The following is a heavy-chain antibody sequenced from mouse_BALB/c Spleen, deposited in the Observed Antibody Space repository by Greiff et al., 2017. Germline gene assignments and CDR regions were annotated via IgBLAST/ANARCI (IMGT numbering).Heavy chain of an antibody. D-gene: IGHD2-14*01. CDR2: VNPYNGGT. CDR1: GYTFTDYY. J-gene: IGHJ4*01. Sequence: EVQLQQSGPELVKPGASVKMSCKASGYTFTDYYMDWVKQSHGESFEWIGRVNPYNGGTSYNQKFKGKATLTVDKSSSTAYMELNSLTSEDSAVYYCARSYRYDWYYAMDYWGQGTSVTVSS. V-gene: IGHV1-19*01. CDR3: ARSYRYDWYYAMDY.